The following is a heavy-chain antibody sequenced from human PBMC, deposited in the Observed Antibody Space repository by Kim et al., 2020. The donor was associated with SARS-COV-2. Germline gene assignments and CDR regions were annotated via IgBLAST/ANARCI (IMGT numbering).Heavy chain of an antibody. Sequence: GGSLRLSCSASGFTFSSYAMHWVRQAPGKGLEYVSAISSNGGSTYYADSVKGRFTISRDNSKNTLYLQMSSLRAEDTAVYYCVKDRVGATREFDYWGQGTLVTVSS. J-gene: IGHJ4*02. V-gene: IGHV3-64D*06. CDR2: ISSNGGST. CDR1: GFTFSSYA. D-gene: IGHD1-26*01. CDR3: VKDRVGATREFDY.